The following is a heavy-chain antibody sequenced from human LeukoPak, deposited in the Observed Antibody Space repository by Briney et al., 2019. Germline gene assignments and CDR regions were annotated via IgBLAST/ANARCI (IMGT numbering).Heavy chain of an antibody. V-gene: IGHV1-69*04. Sequence: GASVKVSCKASGYTFTGYYMHWVRQAPGQGLEWMGRLIPILGIANYAQKFQGRVTITADKSTGTAYMELSSLRSEDTAVYYCARGFWSGSGYYYYGMDVWGQGTTVTVSS. J-gene: IGHJ6*02. CDR1: GYTFTGYY. D-gene: IGHD3-3*01. CDR3: ARGFWSGSGYYYYGMDV. CDR2: LIPILGIA.